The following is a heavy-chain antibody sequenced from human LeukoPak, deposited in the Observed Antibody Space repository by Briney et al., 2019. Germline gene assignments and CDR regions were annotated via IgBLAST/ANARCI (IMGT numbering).Heavy chain of an antibody. CDR3: ARRGSRWFDP. CDR2: IYPSDSDT. Sequence: GESLKISCQGSGYSFTNYWIGWVRQMPGKGLEWMGIIYPSDSDTRYSPSFQGQVTISVDKSINTAYLQWSSPKASDTAMYYCARRGSRWFDPWGQGTLVTVSS. CDR1: GYSFTNYW. J-gene: IGHJ5*02. V-gene: IGHV5-51*01.